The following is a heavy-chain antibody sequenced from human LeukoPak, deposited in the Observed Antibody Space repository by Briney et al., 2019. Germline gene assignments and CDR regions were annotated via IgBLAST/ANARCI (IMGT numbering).Heavy chain of an antibody. CDR3: VRGSSGTVVRGIAWAWFDP. CDR1: GFTFSNYW. Sequence: GGSLRLSCVASGFTFSNYWMTWVGQAPGKGLEWGANIKPDGSAKHFVDSVRGRFTISRDNAKDSLYLQMNSLRAEDTAVYYCVRGSSGTVVRGIAWAWFDPWGQGTLVTVSS. V-gene: IGHV3-7*05. D-gene: IGHD3-10*01. J-gene: IGHJ5*02. CDR2: IKPDGSAK.